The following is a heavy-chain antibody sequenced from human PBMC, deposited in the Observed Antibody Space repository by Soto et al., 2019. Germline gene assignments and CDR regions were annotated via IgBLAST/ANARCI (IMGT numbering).Heavy chain of an antibody. CDR2: MYYSAMT. D-gene: IGHD3-3*01. CDR3: ARHLFDSWKGYLYYYYMDV. CDR1: GGSIRSHN. Sequence: QVQLQESGPGLVKPSETLSLTCSVPGGSIRSHNWSWIRQPPGKGLEWIGCMYYSAMTEYNPSLKSRVTISADTSNNQVSLKLSSVTAADTAVYYCARHLFDSWKGYLYYYYMDVWGKGTAVTVSS. J-gene: IGHJ6*03. V-gene: IGHV4-59*08.